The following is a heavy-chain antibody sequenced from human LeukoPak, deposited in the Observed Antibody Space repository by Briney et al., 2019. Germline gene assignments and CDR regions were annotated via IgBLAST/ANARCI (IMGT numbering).Heavy chain of an antibody. V-gene: IGHV1-69*06. Sequence: GASVKVSCKASGGTFSSYAISWVRQAPGQGLEWMGGIIPIFGTANYAQKFQGRVTITADKSTSTAYMELSSLRSEDTAVYYCARFYGGNSGDAFDIWGQGTMVTVSS. CDR2: IIPIFGTA. CDR3: ARFYGGNSGDAFDI. CDR1: GGTFSSYA. D-gene: IGHD4-23*01. J-gene: IGHJ3*02.